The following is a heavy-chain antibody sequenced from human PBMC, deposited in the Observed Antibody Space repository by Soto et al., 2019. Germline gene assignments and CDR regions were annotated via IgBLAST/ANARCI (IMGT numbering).Heavy chain of an antibody. J-gene: IGHJ4*02. V-gene: IGHV3-53*04. CDR1: GFTVSSNY. CDR3: ARAYSSSWRHFDY. D-gene: IGHD6-13*01. Sequence: GGALRLSCAASGFTVSSNYMSWVRQAPGKGLEWVSVIYSGGSTYYADSVKGRFTLSRHNSKNTLYLQMNSLRAEDTAVYYCARAYSSSWRHFDYWGQGTLVTVS. CDR2: IYSGGST.